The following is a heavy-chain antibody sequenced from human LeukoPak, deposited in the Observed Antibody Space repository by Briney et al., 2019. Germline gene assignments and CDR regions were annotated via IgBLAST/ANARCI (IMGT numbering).Heavy chain of an antibody. CDR2: IFYSGST. CDR3: ARIGTYNFDY. D-gene: IGHD3/OR15-3a*01. V-gene: IGHV4-39*07. CDR1: GGSISTSNYY. J-gene: IGHJ4*02. Sequence: SETLSLTCTVSGGSISTSNYYWGWIRQPPGKGLEWIGNIFYSGSTYYSPSLRSRVTISLDTSRNQFSLKLTSVTAADTAVYYCARIGTYNFDYWGQGTLVTVSS.